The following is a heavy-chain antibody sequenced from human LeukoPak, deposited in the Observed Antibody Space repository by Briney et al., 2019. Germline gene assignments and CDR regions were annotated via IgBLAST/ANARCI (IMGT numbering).Heavy chain of an antibody. J-gene: IGHJ4*02. CDR2: IYTSGST. CDR3: ATVITPGYFDY. CDR1: GGSIGSYY. Sequence: SETLSLTCTVSGGSIGSYYWSWIRQPAGKGLEWIGRIYTSGSTNYNPSLKSRVTMSVDTSKNQFSLKLGSVTTADTAVYYCATVITPGYFDYWGQGNLVTVSS. V-gene: IGHV4-4*07. D-gene: IGHD4-23*01.